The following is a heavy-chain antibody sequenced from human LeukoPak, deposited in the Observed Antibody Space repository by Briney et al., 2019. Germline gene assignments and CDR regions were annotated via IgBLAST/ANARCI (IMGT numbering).Heavy chain of an antibody. D-gene: IGHD2-21*02. CDR1: GFTFSSYA. V-gene: IGHV3-23*01. CDR3: AKPYCGGDCYYDY. J-gene: IGHJ4*02. Sequence: EGALRLSCAASGFTFSSYAMSWVRQAPGKGLEWVSAISGSGGSTYYADSVKGRFTISRDNSKNTLYLQMNSLRAEDTAVYYCAKPYCGGDCYYDYWGQGTLVTVSS. CDR2: ISGSGGST.